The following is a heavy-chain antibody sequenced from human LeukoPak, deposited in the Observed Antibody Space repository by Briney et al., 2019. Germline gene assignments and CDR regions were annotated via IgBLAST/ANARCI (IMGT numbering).Heavy chain of an antibody. CDR3: AAGGVIRY. CDR1: GFTFSSYT. J-gene: IGHJ4*02. CDR2: ITSSTTTI. V-gene: IGHV3-48*04. D-gene: IGHD2-21*01. Sequence: GGSLRLSCAASGFTFSSYTMNWVRQAPGKGLEWVSYITSSTTTIYYADSVKGRFTISRDNAKNSLYLQMNSLRADDTAVYYCAAGGVIRYWGQGTLVTVSS.